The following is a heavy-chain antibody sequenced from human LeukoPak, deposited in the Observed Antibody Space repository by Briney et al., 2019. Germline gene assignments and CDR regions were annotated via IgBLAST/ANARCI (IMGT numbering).Heavy chain of an antibody. D-gene: IGHD2-15*01. J-gene: IGHJ4*02. CDR1: GFTFDDYA. CDR3: AKDKEMATLSYYFDY. Sequence: PGRSLRLSCAASGFTFDDYAMHWVRQAPGKGLEWVSGISWNSGSIGYADSVKGRFTISRDNAKNSLYLQMNSLRAEDTALYYCAKDKEMATLSYYFDYWGQGTLVTVSS. CDR2: ISWNSGSI. V-gene: IGHV3-9*01.